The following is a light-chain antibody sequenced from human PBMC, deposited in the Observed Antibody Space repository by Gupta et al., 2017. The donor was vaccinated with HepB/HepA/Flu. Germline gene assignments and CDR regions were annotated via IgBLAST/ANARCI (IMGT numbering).Light chain of an antibody. CDR3: MQAEQTPHT. Sequence: IVMTQSRLSLPVAPGEPASISCRSSHSLLHSTGFHHLDWYLQKPRQSPQLLIFCSSHRASGVPDRFSGSGSGTDFTLTISRVEAEDVGDYYCMQAEQTPHTFGQWTKLEIK. CDR2: CSS. J-gene: IGKJ2*01. CDR1: HSLLHSTGFHH. V-gene: IGKV2-28*01.